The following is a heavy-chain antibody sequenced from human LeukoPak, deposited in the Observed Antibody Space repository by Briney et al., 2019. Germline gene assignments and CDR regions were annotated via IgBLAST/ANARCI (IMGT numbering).Heavy chain of an antibody. D-gene: IGHD6-6*01. V-gene: IGHV3-23*01. Sequence: GGSLSLSCEASGFNLSNYAINWVRQAPGKGLEWVSLTSDSGGSTYYADSVKGRFTVSRDTSKNTLYVQMNSLRAEDTAVYYCAKAFTTKAARLDYWGQGTPVTVSS. CDR1: GFNLSNYA. CDR3: AKAFTTKAARLDY. CDR2: TSDSGGST. J-gene: IGHJ4*02.